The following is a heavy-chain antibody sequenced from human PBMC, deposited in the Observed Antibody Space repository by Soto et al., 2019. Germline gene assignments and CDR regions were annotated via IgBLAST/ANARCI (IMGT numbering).Heavy chain of an antibody. Sequence: SETLSLTCTVSGGSISTYYWSWIRQPPGKGLEWIGYIYYSGSTNYNPSLKSRVTISLDTSKNQFSLRLSSVTAADTAVYYCARDTYSSGWYYWFDPWGLGTLVTVSS. CDR3: ARDTYSSGWYYWFDP. CDR1: GGSISTYY. CDR2: IYYSGST. V-gene: IGHV4-59*01. J-gene: IGHJ5*02. D-gene: IGHD6-19*01.